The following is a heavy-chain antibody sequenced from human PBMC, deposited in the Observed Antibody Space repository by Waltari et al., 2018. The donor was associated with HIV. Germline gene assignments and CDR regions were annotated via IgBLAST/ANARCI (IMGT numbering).Heavy chain of an antibody. D-gene: IGHD3-16*01. CDR2: INPDTGDT. Sequence: QTLLVQSESEVRAPGASVVLYCQASGDRFGSYFLYWLPPAPGQGLEWMGRINPDTGDTTYSQTFRTRVTMTRDTSSASTYMEMTRLTAADTATYFCARGEDVSLTHLPPGFRLEFWGKGSLVSVSS. V-gene: IGHV1-2*06. J-gene: IGHJ4*02. CDR3: ARGEDVSLTHLPPGFRLEF. CDR1: GDRFGSYF.